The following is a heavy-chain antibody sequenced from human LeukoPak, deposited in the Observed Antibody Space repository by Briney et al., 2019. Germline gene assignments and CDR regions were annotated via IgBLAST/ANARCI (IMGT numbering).Heavy chain of an antibody. Sequence: GGSLRLSCAASGFTFSSYGIHWVRQAPGKGLEWEAFIRYDGSNKYHADSVKGRFTISRDNSKNTLYLQMNSLSAEDTAVYYCAKVYPYGEESYWGQGTLVTVSS. CDR1: GFTFSSYG. CDR2: IRYDGSNK. J-gene: IGHJ4*02. CDR3: AKVYPYGEESY. D-gene: IGHD4-17*01. V-gene: IGHV3-30*02.